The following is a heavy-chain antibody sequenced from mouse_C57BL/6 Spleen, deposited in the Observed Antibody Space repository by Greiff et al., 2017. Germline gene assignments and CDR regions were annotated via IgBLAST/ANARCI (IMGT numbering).Heavy chain of an antibody. D-gene: IGHD2-4*01. Sequence: QVQLQQSGAELMKPGASVKLSCKATGYTFTDYWIEWVKQRPGHGLEWIGEILPGSGSTNYNEKFKGKATFTADTSANTAYMQLSSLTTEDSAIYYCASRTYYDYDGYGMDYWGQGTSVTVSS. J-gene: IGHJ4*01. V-gene: IGHV1-9*01. CDR3: ASRTYYDYDGYGMDY. CDR2: ILPGSGST. CDR1: GYTFTDYW.